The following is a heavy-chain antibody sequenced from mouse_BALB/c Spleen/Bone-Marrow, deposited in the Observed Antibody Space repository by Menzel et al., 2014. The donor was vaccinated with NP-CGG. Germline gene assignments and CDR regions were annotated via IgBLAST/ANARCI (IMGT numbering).Heavy chain of an antibody. V-gene: IGHV1-61*01. Sequence: QVHPQQPGAEVVRPGASVKLSCKASGYTFTGYWMNWVKQRPGQGLEWIGMIDPSDSEIHYNQMFKDKATLTVDKSSSTAYMQLSSLTSDDSAVYYCVRKYGKGGDYWGQGTTLTVSS. CDR3: VRKYGKGGDY. CDR2: IDPSDSEI. CDR1: GYTFTGYW. J-gene: IGHJ2*01. D-gene: IGHD2-10*02.